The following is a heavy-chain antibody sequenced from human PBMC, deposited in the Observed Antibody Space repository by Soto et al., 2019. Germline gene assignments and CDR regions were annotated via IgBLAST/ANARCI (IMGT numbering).Heavy chain of an antibody. Sequence: QVQLQQWGAGLLKPSETLSLTCAVYGGSFSGYYWSWIRQPPGKGLEWIGEINHSGSTNYNPSLKSRVTIAVDTSKNQFSLKPSSVTAADTAVYYCARGRIAARPPGGYYMDVWGKGTTVTVSS. CDR1: GGSFSGYY. CDR2: INHSGST. J-gene: IGHJ6*03. V-gene: IGHV4-34*01. D-gene: IGHD6-6*01. CDR3: ARGRIAARPPGGYYMDV.